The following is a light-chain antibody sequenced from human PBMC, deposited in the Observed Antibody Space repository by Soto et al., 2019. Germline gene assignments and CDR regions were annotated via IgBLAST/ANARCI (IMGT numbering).Light chain of an antibody. V-gene: IGKV3-11*01. CDR2: DAS. CDR3: QQYNNWLT. CDR1: QSVSSY. Sequence: EIVLTQSPATLSLSPGERATLSCRASQSVSSYLAWYQQKPGQAPRLLIYDASNRATGIPARFSGSGSGTEFTLTISSLQSEDFAVYYCQQYNNWLTFGQGTKVDI. J-gene: IGKJ1*01.